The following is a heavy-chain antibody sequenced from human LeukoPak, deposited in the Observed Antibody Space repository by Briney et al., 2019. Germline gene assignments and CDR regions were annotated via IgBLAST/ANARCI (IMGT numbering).Heavy chain of an antibody. CDR3: ARDLGIAVAGFDY. V-gene: IGHV1-18*04. D-gene: IGHD6-19*01. Sequence: ASVKVSCKASGYTFTGYYMHWVRQAPGQGLGWMGWISAYNGNTNYAQKLQGRVTMTTDTSTSTAYMELRSLRSDDTAVYYCARDLGIAVAGFDYWGQGTLVTVSS. CDR1: GYTFTGYY. J-gene: IGHJ4*02. CDR2: ISAYNGNT.